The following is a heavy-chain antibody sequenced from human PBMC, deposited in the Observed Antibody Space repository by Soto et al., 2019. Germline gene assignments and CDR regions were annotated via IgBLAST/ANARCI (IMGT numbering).Heavy chain of an antibody. D-gene: IGHD3-16*01. J-gene: IGHJ6*02. CDR1: GGSIGSYY. V-gene: IGHV4-59*12. Sequence: QVQLQESGPGLVKPSETLSLTCTVCGGSIGSYYWIWIRQPPGKRLEWIGYIYDTGSTNYNPSLKSRVTISADTSKNQFSLNLSSVTAADTAVYYCARERWGDVWGQGTTVTVSS. CDR2: IYDTGST. CDR3: ARERWGDV.